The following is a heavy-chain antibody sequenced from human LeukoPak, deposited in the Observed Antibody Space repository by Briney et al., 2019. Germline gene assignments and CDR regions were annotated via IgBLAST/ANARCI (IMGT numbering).Heavy chain of an antibody. D-gene: IGHD3-22*01. CDR3: ARRVDYYDSSGYYDY. CDR2: IYTSGST. Sequence: SETLSLTCTVSGGSISSYYWSWIRQPAGKGLERIGRIYTSGSTNYNPSLKSRVTMSVDTSKNQFSLKLSSVTAADTAVYYCARRVDYYDSSGYYDYWGQGSLVTVSS. V-gene: IGHV4-4*07. CDR1: GGSISSYY. J-gene: IGHJ4*02.